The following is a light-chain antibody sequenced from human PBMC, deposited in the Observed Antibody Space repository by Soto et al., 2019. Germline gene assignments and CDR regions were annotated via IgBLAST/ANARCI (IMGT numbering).Light chain of an antibody. CDR3: QQYGSSPRLT. J-gene: IGKJ4*01. CDR1: QSVSSSY. Sequence: EIVLTQSPGPLSLSPGERATHSCRARQSVSSSYLAWYQQKPGQAPRLLIYGASSRATGIPDRFSGSGSGTDFTLTISRLEPEDFAVYYCQQYGSSPRLTFGGGTKVDIK. V-gene: IGKV3-20*01. CDR2: GAS.